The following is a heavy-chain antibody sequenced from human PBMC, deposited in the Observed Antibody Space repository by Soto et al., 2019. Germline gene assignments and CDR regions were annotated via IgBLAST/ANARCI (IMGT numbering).Heavy chain of an antibody. Sequence: SETLSLTCSVSGASINSYYWSWIRQPPGKGLEWIGHIYYSGNTNYNPSLRSRVTISVDTSKNQFSLKLDSLTAADTAVYYCAGTDCTGGICYTTEDYWGQGTLVTVSS. D-gene: IGHD2-15*01. CDR1: GASINSYY. CDR3: AGTDCTGGICYTTEDY. CDR2: IYYSGNT. J-gene: IGHJ4*02. V-gene: IGHV4-59*01.